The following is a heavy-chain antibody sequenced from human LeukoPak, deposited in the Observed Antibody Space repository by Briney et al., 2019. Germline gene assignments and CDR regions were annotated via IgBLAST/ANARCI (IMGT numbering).Heavy chain of an antibody. D-gene: IGHD3-10*01. CDR2: VHASGSP. Sequence: SETLSLTCTVSGGSISPYYWSWIRQPAGKGLEWIGRVHASGSPNYNPSLKSRVIISVDKSKNQFSLNLYSVTAADTAVYYCARGGTYGSGRDQHTTLDYWGQGTLVTVSS. CDR3: ARGGTYGSGRDQHTTLDY. V-gene: IGHV4-4*07. J-gene: IGHJ4*02. CDR1: GGSISPYY.